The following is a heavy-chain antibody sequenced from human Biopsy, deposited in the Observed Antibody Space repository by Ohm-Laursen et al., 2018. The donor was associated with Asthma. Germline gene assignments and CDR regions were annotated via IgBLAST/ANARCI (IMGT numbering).Heavy chain of an antibody. D-gene: IGHD6-19*01. J-gene: IGHJ6*02. Sequence: SVKVSCQAPGGTFSNFAISWVRQAPGQGLEWLGGIMTVFGKTKYAQKFQGRVTITADESTSTAYMEVTSLRSEDTAIYYCARCQVGYSSGWSLLLKKIYYSGMDVWGQGTAVTVSS. CDR1: GGTFSNFA. CDR3: ARCQVGYSSGWSLLLKKIYYSGMDV. V-gene: IGHV1-69*13. CDR2: IMTVFGKT.